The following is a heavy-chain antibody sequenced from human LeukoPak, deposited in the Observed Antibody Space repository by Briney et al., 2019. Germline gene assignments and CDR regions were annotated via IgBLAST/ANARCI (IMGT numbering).Heavy chain of an antibody. CDR3: AKDDAWGRFYH. CDR1: GFTFSNFA. Sequence: GRSLRLSCAASGFTFSNFAIHWVRQAPGKGLEWMAVISADGSISYDGGTKVYADSVKGRFTISGDNSRNTLHLQMNSLRVEDTGVYYCAKDDAWGRFYHWGQGTLVTVSS. CDR2: ADGSISYDGGTK. V-gene: IGHV3-30*18. D-gene: IGHD3-16*01. J-gene: IGHJ1*01.